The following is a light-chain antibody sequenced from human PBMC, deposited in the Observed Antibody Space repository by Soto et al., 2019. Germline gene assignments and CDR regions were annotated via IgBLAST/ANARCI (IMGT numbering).Light chain of an antibody. CDR1: QYISSW. CDR2: DAS. Sequence: DIHMTHSPSTVSSSVVARVTITCRASQYISSWMAWYQQKPGKAPKLLIYDASSLESGVPSRFSGSGSGTEFTLTISSLQPDDFATYYCQQYNSLWTFGQGTKVDIK. V-gene: IGKV1-5*01. J-gene: IGKJ1*01. CDR3: QQYNSLWT.